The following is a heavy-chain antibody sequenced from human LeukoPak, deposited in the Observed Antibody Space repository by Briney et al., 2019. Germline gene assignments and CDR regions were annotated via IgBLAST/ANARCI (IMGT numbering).Heavy chain of an antibody. CDR1: GFTVSSNY. D-gene: IGHD3-22*01. CDR2: IYSGGST. CDR3: ARGRSDSSLDY. Sequence: GGSLRLSCAASGFTVSSNYMSWGRQAPGKGLEWVSVIYSGGSTYYADSVRGRFTISRDNSKNTLYLQMNSLRAEDTAVYYCARGRSDSSLDYWGQGTLVTVSS. J-gene: IGHJ4*02. V-gene: IGHV3-66*01.